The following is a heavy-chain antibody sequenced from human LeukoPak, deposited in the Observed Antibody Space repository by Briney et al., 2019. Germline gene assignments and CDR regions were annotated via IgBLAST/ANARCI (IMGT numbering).Heavy chain of an antibody. V-gene: IGHV4-31*03. J-gene: IGHJ4*02. Sequence: SETLSLTCTVSGGSISSGGYYWSWIRQHPGKGLEWIGYIYYSGSTYYNPSLKSRVTISVDTSKDQFSLKLSSVTAADTAVYYCAREVLRSSSSPFDYWGLGTLVTVSS. D-gene: IGHD6-6*01. CDR1: GGSISSGGYY. CDR3: AREVLRSSSSPFDY. CDR2: IYYSGST.